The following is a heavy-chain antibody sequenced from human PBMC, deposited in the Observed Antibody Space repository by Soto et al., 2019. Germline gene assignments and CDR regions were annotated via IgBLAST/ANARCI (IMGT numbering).Heavy chain of an antibody. D-gene: IGHD3-22*01. CDR2: ISYDGSNK. J-gene: IGHJ4*02. Sequence: GGSLRLSRGASGFTFSSYGMHWVRQAPGKGLEWVAVISYDGSNKYYADSVKGRFTISRDNSKNTLYLQVNSLRAEDTAVYYCAKAYQTMIGTIDYWGQGTLVTVSS. V-gene: IGHV3-30*18. CDR3: AKAYQTMIGTIDY. CDR1: GFTFSSYG.